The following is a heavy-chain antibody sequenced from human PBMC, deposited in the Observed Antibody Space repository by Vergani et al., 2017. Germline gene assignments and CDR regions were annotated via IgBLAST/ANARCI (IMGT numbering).Heavy chain of an antibody. V-gene: IGHV3-23*01. CDR1: GFTFSSYA. D-gene: IGHD2-2*01. Sequence: EVQLLESGGGLVQPGGSLRLSCEASGFTFSSYAMSWVRQAPGKGLEWVSTISGSGGSTYYADSVKGRFTISRDNSKNTLYLQMNSLRAEDTAVYYCASIVVVPAATKPVDYWGQGTLVTVSS. J-gene: IGHJ4*02. CDR2: ISGSGGST. CDR3: ASIVVVPAATKPVDY.